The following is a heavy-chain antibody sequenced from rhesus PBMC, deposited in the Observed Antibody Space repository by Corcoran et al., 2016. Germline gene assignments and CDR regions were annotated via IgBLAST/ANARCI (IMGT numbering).Heavy chain of an antibody. CDR3: ARVRLLEYCSGIYCYGPYYFDY. Sequence: EVQLVESGGGLVQPGGSLRLSCAASGFTFSNYWMSGVRQAPGRGRDGVGGIKNKADGGTAAYAESVKGRFTISRDDSKNTLYLQMNSLKTEDTAVYYCARVRLLEYCSGIYCYGPYYFDYWGQGVLVTVSS. V-gene: IGHV3-16*02. CDR1: GFTFSNYW. J-gene: IGHJ4*01. CDR2: IKNKADGGTA. D-gene: IGHD2-27*01.